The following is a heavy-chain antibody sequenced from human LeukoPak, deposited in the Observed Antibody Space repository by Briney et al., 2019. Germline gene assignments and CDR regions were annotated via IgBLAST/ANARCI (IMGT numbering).Heavy chain of an antibody. V-gene: IGHV3-30*18. CDR1: GFTFSSYG. D-gene: IGHD3-10*01. CDR2: ISYDGSNK. Sequence: GGSLRLSCAASGFTFSSYGMHWVRQAPGKGLEWVAVISYDGSNKYYADSVKGRFTISRDNSKNTLYLQMNSLRAEDTAVYYCAKNYYGSGSYYNDYWGQGTLVTVSS. CDR3: AKNYYGSGSYYNDY. J-gene: IGHJ4*02.